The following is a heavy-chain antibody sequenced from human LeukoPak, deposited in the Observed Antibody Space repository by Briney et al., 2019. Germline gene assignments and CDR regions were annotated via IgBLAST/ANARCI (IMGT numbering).Heavy chain of an antibody. CDR1: GYTFTDYY. CDR3: ATPPLWIRAGDY. J-gene: IGHJ4*02. Sequence: GASVKVSCKASGYTFTDYYMHWVQQAPGKGLEWMGRVDPEDGETIYAEKFQGRVTITADTSTDTAYMELSSLRSEDTAVYYCATPPLWIRAGDYWGQGTLVTVSS. CDR2: VDPEDGET. V-gene: IGHV1-69-2*01. D-gene: IGHD5-18*01.